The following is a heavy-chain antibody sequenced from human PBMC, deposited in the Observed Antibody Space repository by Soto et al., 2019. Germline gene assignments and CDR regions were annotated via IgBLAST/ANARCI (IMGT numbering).Heavy chain of an antibody. CDR2: IKQDGSEK. Sequence: EVQLVESGGGLVQPGGSLSLSCAASGFTFNSYWMSWVRQAPGKGLEWVANIKQDGSEKYYVDSVKGRFTISRDNAKISLCLQMNSLRAEDTAVYYCARDRVLRFLEWLPYYGMDVWGQGTTVTVSS. D-gene: IGHD3-3*01. CDR3: ARDRVLRFLEWLPYYGMDV. CDR1: GFTFNSYW. V-gene: IGHV3-7*01. J-gene: IGHJ6*02.